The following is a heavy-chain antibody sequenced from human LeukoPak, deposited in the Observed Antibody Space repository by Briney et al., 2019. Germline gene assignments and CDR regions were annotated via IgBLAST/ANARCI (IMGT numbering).Heavy chain of an antibody. CDR3: ARVGATTRAFGY. J-gene: IGHJ4*02. CDR2: IYHSGST. Sequence: PSQTLSLTCAVSGGSISSGGYSWSWIRQPPGKGLEWIGYIYHSGSTYYNPSLKSRVTISVDRSKNQFSLKLSSVTAADTAVYYCARVGATTRAFGYWGQGTLVTVSS. V-gene: IGHV4-30-2*01. CDR1: GGSISSGGYS. D-gene: IGHD1-26*01.